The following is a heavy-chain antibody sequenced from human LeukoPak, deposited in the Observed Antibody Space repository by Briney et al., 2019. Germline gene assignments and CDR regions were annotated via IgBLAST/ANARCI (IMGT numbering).Heavy chain of an antibody. CDR2: INHSGST. J-gene: IGHJ4*02. Sequence: SETLSLTCAVYGGSFSGYYWSWIRQPPGKGLEWIGEINHSGSTNHNPSLKSRVTISVDTSKNQFSLKLSSVTAADTAVYYCARVCSSTSCFLDHWGQGTLVTVSS. CDR3: ARVCSSTSCFLDH. V-gene: IGHV4-34*01. CDR1: GGSFSGYY. D-gene: IGHD2-2*01.